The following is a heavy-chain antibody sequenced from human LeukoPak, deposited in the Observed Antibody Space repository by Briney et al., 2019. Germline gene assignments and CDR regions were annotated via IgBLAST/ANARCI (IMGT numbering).Heavy chain of an antibody. CDR2: FDPEDGET. J-gene: IGHJ6*02. V-gene: IGHV1-24*01. Sequence: ASVTVSFKVSGYTLTELSMHWVRQAPGKGLEWMGGFDPEDGETIYAQKFQGRVTITADESTSTAYMELSSLRSEDTAVYYCARDPDTAMVYYYYGMDVWGQGTTVTVSS. CDR1: GYTLTELS. D-gene: IGHD5-18*01. CDR3: ARDPDTAMVYYYYGMDV.